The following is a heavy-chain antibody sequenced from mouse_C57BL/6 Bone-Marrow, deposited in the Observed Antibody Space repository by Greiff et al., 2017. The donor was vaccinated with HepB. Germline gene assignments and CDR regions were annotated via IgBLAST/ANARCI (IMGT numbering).Heavy chain of an antibody. CDR3: ARHRDYGSSLGFAY. J-gene: IGHJ3*01. V-gene: IGHV5-6*02. D-gene: IGHD1-1*01. Sequence: EVMLVESGGDLVKPGGSLKLSCAASGFTFSSYGMSWVRQTPDKRLEWVATISSGGSYTYYPDSVKGRFTISRDNAKNTLYLQMSSLKSEDTAMYYCARHRDYGSSLGFAYWGQGTLVTVSA. CDR1: GFTFSSYG. CDR2: ISSGGSYT.